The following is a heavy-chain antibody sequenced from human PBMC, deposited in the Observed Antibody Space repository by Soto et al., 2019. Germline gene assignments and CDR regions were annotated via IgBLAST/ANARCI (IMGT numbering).Heavy chain of an antibody. Sequence: PGGSLRLSCSASGFTFNNSAMHWVRQAPGKGLEYVSAISSSGGSTYYADSVKGRFTISRDNSKNTLYLQMSSLRVEDTAVYYCVKGYSSSWYVWFDYWGQGTLVTVSS. CDR2: ISSSGGST. CDR1: GFTFNNSA. D-gene: IGHD6-13*01. V-gene: IGHV3-64D*06. J-gene: IGHJ4*02. CDR3: VKGYSSSWYVWFDY.